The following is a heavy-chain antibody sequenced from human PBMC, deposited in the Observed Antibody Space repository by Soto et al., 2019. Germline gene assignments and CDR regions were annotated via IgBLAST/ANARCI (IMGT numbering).Heavy chain of an antibody. J-gene: IGHJ4*02. CDR3: ARELRNYYDSSVLAWFDY. V-gene: IGHV4-30-4*01. CDR1: GGSISRGDYY. CDR2: IYYSGST. D-gene: IGHD3-22*01. Sequence: PSETLSLTCTVSGGSISRGDYYWSWIRQPPGKGLEWIGYIYYSGSTYYNPSLKSRVTISVDTSKNQFSLKLSSVTAADTAVYYCARELRNYYDSSVLAWFDYWGQGTLVTVSS.